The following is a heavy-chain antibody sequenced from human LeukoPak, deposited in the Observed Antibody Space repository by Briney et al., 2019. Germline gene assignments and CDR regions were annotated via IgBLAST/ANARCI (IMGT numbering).Heavy chain of an antibody. CDR2: ISGTGGTT. CDR1: GFTFSSYA. V-gene: IGHV3-23*01. CDR3: AKSDPSIFGFRELLSRGPAFDY. J-gene: IGHJ4*02. D-gene: IGHD3-10*01. Sequence: GGSLRLSCAASGFTFSSYAMSWVRQAPGKGLEWVSAISGTGGTTYYADSVKGRVSISRDYSKNTLYLQMNSLRAEDTAVYYCAKSDPSIFGFRELLSRGPAFDYWGQGTLVTVSS.